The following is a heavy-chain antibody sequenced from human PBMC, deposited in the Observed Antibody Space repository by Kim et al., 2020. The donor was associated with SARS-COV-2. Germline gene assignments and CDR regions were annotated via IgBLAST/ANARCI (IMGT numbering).Heavy chain of an antibody. CDR3: AGHVESHCDYDAY. V-gene: IGHV4-39*01. D-gene: IGHD2-21*01. CDR1: GGSISSSSDY. Sequence: SETLSLTCTVSGGSISSSSDYWVWIRQPPGKGRVWIVSIYCSRSTYYNPSLKIRVTISVDTSKIQFSLKPSSVTAADTALYYWAGHVESHCDYDAYWG. CDR2: IYCSRST. J-gene: IGHJ4*01.